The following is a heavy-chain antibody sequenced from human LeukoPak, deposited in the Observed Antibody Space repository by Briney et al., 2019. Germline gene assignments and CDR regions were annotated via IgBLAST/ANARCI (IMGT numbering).Heavy chain of an antibody. CDR1: GYTLTELS. CDR3: AICDCSSTSCCEFDP. V-gene: IGHV1-24*01. D-gene: IGHD2-2*01. CDR2: FDPEDGET. Sequence: ASVKVPCKVSGYTLTELSMHWVRQAPGKGLEWMGGFDPEDGETIYAQKFQGRVTMTEDTSTDTAYMELSSLRSEDTAVYYCAICDCSSTSCCEFDPWGQGTLVTVPS. J-gene: IGHJ5*02.